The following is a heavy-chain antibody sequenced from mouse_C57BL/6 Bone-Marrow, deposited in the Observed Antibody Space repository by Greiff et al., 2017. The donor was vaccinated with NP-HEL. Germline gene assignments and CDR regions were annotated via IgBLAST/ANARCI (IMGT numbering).Heavy chain of an antibody. V-gene: IGHV1-81*01. J-gene: IGHJ4*01. Sequence: QVQLQQSGAELARPGASVKLSCKASGYTFTSYGISWVKQRTGQGLEWIGEIYPRSGNTYYNEKFKGKATLTADKSSSTAYMELRSLTSEDSAVYFCAFYYYGSSPLYAMDYWGQGTSVTVSS. CDR1: GYTFTSYG. CDR3: AFYYYGSSPLYAMDY. D-gene: IGHD1-1*01. CDR2: IYPRSGNT.